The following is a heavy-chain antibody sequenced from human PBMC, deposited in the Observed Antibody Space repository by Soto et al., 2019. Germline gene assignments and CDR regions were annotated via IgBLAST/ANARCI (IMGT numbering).Heavy chain of an antibody. Sequence: SETLSLTCTVSGGSISSYYWSWIRQPPGKGLEWIGYIYYSGSTYYNPSLKSRVTISVDTSKNQFSLKLSSVTAADTAVYYCARHFQDFWSGYGAFEDVWGKGTTVTVSS. D-gene: IGHD3-3*01. CDR2: IYYSGST. CDR3: ARHFQDFWSGYGAFEDV. V-gene: IGHV4-59*04. CDR1: GGSISSYY. J-gene: IGHJ6*04.